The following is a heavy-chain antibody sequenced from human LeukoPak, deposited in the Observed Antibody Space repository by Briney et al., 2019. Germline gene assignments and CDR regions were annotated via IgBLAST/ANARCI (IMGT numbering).Heavy chain of an antibody. Sequence: ASVKVSCKASGYSFTSYYMHWVRQAPGQGLEWMGIIDPSGGNTSYAQKFQGRVTITADESTSTAYMELSSLRSEDTAVYYCARDGYSSSKYYYYGMDVWGQGTTVTVSS. V-gene: IGHV1-46*01. CDR3: ARDGYSSSKYYYYGMDV. CDR1: GYSFTSYY. J-gene: IGHJ6*02. CDR2: IDPSGGNT. D-gene: IGHD6-13*01.